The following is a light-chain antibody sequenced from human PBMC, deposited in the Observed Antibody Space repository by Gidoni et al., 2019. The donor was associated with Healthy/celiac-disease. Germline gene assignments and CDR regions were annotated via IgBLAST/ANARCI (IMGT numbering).Light chain of an antibody. V-gene: IGKV3-20*01. CDR1: QSVSSSY. CDR2: GAS. CDR3: QQYGL. J-gene: IGKJ5*01. Sequence: EIVLPQSPGTLSLSPGERATLSCRASQSVSSSYLAWYQQKPGQAPRLLIYGASSRATGIPDRFSGSGSGTDFTLTISRLEPEDFAVYYCQQYGLFGQGTRLEIK.